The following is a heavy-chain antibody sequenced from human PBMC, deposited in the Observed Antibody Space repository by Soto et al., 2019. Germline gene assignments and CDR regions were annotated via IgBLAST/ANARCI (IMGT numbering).Heavy chain of an antibody. CDR1: GYTFTSYG. V-gene: IGHV1-18*01. CDR2: TSAYNGNT. Sequence: ASVKVSCKASGYTFTSYGISWVRQAPGQGLEWMGWTSAYNGNTNYAQKLQGRVTMTTDTSTSTAYMELRSLRSDDTAVYYCARSRVYYYDSSGYAFDIWGQGTMVTVSS. J-gene: IGHJ3*02. D-gene: IGHD3-22*01. CDR3: ARSRVYYYDSSGYAFDI.